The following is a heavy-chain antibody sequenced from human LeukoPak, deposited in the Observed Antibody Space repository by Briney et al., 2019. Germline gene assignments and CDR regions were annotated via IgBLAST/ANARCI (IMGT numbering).Heavy chain of an antibody. J-gene: IGHJ4*02. Sequence: ASVKVSCKASGYTFTGYYTHWVRQAPGQGLEWMGWINPNSGGTNYAQKFQGWVTMTRDTSISTAYMELSRLRSDDTAVYYCARDMRPHYYYGSGSYFDYWGQGTLVTVSS. CDR2: INPNSGGT. V-gene: IGHV1-2*04. CDR3: ARDMRPHYYYGSGSYFDY. CDR1: GYTFTGYY. D-gene: IGHD3-10*01.